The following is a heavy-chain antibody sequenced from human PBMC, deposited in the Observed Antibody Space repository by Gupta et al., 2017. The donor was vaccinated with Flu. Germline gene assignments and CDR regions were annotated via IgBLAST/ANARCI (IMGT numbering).Heavy chain of an antibody. CDR1: GYIFTNYG. D-gene: IGHD6-25*01. CDR2: ISAYNGNT. Sequence: QVQLVQSGDVGKKPGASVKVHCKTSGYIFTNYGINWVRQAPGQGLEWMEWISAYNGNTNYAQKVQGGVTMITDTSTSTAYMELRSLRSDDTAVYSCATEGIGPAAGRGSPDYWGQGTLVTVSS. J-gene: IGHJ4*02. CDR3: ATEGIGPAAGRGSPDY. V-gene: IGHV1-18*01.